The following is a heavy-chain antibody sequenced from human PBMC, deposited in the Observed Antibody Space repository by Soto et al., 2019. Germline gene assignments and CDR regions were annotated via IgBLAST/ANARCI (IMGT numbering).Heavy chain of an antibody. CDR2: ISYDGSNK. CDR3: AKDQYYGGTDDAFDI. J-gene: IGHJ3*02. Sequence: GGSLRLSCAASGFTFSSYGMHWVRQAPGKGLEWVAVISYDGSNKYYADSVKGRFTISRDNSKNTLYLQMNSLRAEDTAVYYCAKDQYYGGTDDAFDIWGQGTMVTVSS. D-gene: IGHD4-17*01. CDR1: GFTFSSYG. V-gene: IGHV3-30*18.